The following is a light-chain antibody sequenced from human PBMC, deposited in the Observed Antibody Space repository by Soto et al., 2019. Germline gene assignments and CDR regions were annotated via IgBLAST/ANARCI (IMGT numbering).Light chain of an antibody. J-gene: IGKJ5*01. CDR1: QTVYHGH. V-gene: IGKV3D-20*02. CDR3: QQRNTWPPVT. Sequence: PGERATLSCTASQTVYHGHLAWXQXXPGXXXXLXXSGSSTRAAGIPDRFSGSGSGADFTLTISSLEPEDFAIYYCQQRNTWPPVTFGQGKRLEI. CDR2: GSS.